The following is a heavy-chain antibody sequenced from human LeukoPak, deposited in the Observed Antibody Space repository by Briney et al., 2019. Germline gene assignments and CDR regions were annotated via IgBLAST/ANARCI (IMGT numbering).Heavy chain of an antibody. CDR1: GFTFSRYW. V-gene: IGHV3-7*01. J-gene: IGHJ4*02. CDR2: MKYDGSEK. Sequence: GGSLRLSCAASGFTFSRYWMSWVRQAPGKGLEWVANMKYDGSEKYYEDSVKGRFTISRDNANNSLYLQMNSLRAEDTAVYYCARDIEAAGLFLDYWGQGTLVTVSS. D-gene: IGHD6-13*01. CDR3: ARDIEAAGLFLDY.